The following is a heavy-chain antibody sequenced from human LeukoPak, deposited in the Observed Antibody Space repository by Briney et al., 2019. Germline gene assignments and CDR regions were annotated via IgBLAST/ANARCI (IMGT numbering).Heavy chain of an antibody. J-gene: IGHJ6*03. CDR3: AKDGPPGSKYCSGGSCYSDYYYYMDV. Sequence: SGGSLRLSCAASGFTFSSYGMHWVRQAPGKGLEWVAFIRYDGSNKYYADSVKGRFTISRDNSKNTLYLQMNSLRAEDTAVYYCAKDGPPGSKYCSGGSCYSDYYYYMDVWGKGTTVTVSS. CDR1: GFTFSSYG. CDR2: IRYDGSNK. V-gene: IGHV3-30*02. D-gene: IGHD2-15*01.